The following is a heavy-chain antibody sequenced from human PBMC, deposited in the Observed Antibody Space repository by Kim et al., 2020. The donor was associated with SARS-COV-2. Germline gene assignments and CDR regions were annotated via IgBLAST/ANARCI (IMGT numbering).Heavy chain of an antibody. V-gene: IGHV3-7*01. CDR3: ARETGYSYGLLGIHYYGMDV. Sequence: GGSLRLSCAASGFTFSSYWMSWVRQAPGKGLEWVANIKQDGSEKYYVDSVKGRFTISRDNAKNSLYLQMNSLRAEDTAVYYCARETGYSYGLLGIHYYGMDVWGQGTTVTVSS. J-gene: IGHJ6*02. CDR1: GFTFSSYW. CDR2: IKQDGSEK. D-gene: IGHD5-18*01.